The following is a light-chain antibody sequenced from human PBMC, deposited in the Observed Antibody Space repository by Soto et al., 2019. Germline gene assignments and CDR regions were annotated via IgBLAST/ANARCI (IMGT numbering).Light chain of an antibody. CDR1: SSDIGVYNY. CDR2: EVN. V-gene: IGLV2-14*01. CDR3: SSYTTSNTYV. Sequence: SVLTQPASVSGSPGQSITFSCTGTSSDIGVYNYVSWYRQHPGKAPKHMIYEVNNRPSGVSNRFSGSKSGNTASLTISGLQAEDEADYYCSSYTTSNTYVFGTGTKLTV. J-gene: IGLJ1*01.